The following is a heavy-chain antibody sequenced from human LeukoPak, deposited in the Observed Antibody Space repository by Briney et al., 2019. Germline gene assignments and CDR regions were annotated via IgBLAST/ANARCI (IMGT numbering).Heavy chain of an antibody. J-gene: IGHJ4*02. Sequence: GGSLRLSCAASGFTFSSYEMNWVRQAPGKGLEWVSYISSSGSTIDYADSVKGRFTISRDNAKNSLYLQMNCLRAEDRAVYYCARGRVDFDYWGQGTLVTVSS. CDR3: ARGRVDFDY. D-gene: IGHD2-15*01. CDR1: GFTFSSYE. V-gene: IGHV3-48*03. CDR2: ISSSGSTI.